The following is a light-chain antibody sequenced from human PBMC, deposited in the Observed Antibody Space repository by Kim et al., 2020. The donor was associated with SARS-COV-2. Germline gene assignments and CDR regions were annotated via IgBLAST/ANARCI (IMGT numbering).Light chain of an antibody. CDR2: DAS. Sequence: DIQMTQSPSTLSASVGDRVTITCRASQSINTWLAWYQQKPGKAPKLLIYDASSLESGVPSRFSGSRSGTEFTLTISSLQPDDFATYYCQHYGSYPWTFGRGAKVDIK. CDR1: QSINTW. V-gene: IGKV1-5*01. J-gene: IGKJ1*01. CDR3: QHYGSYPWT.